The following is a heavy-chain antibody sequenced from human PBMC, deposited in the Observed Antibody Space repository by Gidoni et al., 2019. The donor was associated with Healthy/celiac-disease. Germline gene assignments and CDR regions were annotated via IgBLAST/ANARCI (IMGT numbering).Heavy chain of an antibody. CDR2: IYYSGGT. D-gene: IGHD2-2*01. V-gene: IGHV4-39*01. Sequence: QLQLQESGPGLVKPSETLSRTCTVSGGSISSSSYYWGWIRQPPGKGLEWIGGIYYSGGTSYNPSLKSRVTISVATSKNQFSLKLSSVTAADTAVYYCARQEDIVVVPAASFDYWGQGTLVTVSS. CDR1: GGSISSSSYY. J-gene: IGHJ4*02. CDR3: ARQEDIVVVPAASFDY.